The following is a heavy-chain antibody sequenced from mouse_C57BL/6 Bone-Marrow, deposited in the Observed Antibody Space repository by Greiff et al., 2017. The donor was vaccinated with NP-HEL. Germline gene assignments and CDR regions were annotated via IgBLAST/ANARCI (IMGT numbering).Heavy chain of an antibody. V-gene: IGHV1-76*01. J-gene: IGHJ4*01. D-gene: IGHD1-1*01. CDR1: GYTFTDYY. Sequence: QVQLKESGAELVRPGASVKLSCKASGYTFTDYYINWVKQRPGQGLEWIARIYPGSGNTYYNEKFKGKATLTAEKSSSTAYMQLSSLTSEDSAVYFCARRGYYYGSRGYAMDYWGQGTSVTVSS. CDR2: IYPGSGNT. CDR3: ARRGYYYGSRGYAMDY.